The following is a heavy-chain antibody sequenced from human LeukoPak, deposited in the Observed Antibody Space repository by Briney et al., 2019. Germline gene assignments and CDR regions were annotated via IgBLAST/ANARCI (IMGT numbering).Heavy chain of an antibody. CDR1: GYSITSGYF. D-gene: IGHD2-8*02. CDR2: VYHSGST. Sequence: SETLSLTCAVSGYSITSGYFWGWIRQPPGKGLEWIGNVYHSGSTYYNLSLKSRVTISVDTSKNQFSLKLRSVTAADTAVYYCARRWWQWFHFDSWGQGTLVTVSS. V-gene: IGHV4-38-2*01. CDR3: ARRWWQWFHFDS. J-gene: IGHJ4*02.